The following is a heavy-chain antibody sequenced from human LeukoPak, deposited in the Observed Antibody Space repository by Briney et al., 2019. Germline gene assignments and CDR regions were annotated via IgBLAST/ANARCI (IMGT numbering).Heavy chain of an antibody. V-gene: IGHV1-2*02. CDR1: GYTFTGCY. CDR2: INPNSGGT. D-gene: IGHD3-10*01. CDR3: ARSRGPDYYGSGSYFDYYYSYTDV. Sequence: ASVKVSCKASGYTFTGCYMHWARQAPGQGLEWMGWINPNSGGTKYAQNVQGRVTMTSDTSSSTAYMELSRLISNDTAVYYCARSRGPDYYGSGSYFDYYYSYTDVWGTGTTVNIS. J-gene: IGHJ6*03.